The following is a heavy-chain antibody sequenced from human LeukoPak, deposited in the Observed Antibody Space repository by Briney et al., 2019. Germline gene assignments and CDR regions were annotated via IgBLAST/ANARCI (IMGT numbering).Heavy chain of an antibody. V-gene: IGHV3-48*04. Sequence: GGSLRLSCAASGFTFSSYSMNWVRQAPGKGLEGVSYISSSSSTIYYADSGKVRFTISRDNAKNSLYPQMNSLRAEDTAVYYCASGWFGPWGQGTLVTVSS. CDR3: ASGWFGP. J-gene: IGHJ5*02. CDR2: ISSSSSTI. CDR1: GFTFSSYS.